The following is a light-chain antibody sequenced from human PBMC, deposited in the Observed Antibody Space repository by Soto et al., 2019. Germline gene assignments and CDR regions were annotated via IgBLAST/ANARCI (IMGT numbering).Light chain of an antibody. Sequence: EIVMTQSPATLSVSPGERATLSCRASQSVSSSLAWYQHKPGQAPRLLIYGASTRATGIPARFSGSGSGTEFTLTISSLQSEDFAAYYCQQYSNRYTFGQGIKLEIK. V-gene: IGKV3D-15*01. CDR3: QQYSNRYT. CDR1: QSVSSS. CDR2: GAS. J-gene: IGKJ2*01.